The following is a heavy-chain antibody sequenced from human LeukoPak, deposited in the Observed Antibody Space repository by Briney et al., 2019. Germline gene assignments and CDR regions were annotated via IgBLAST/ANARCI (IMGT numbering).Heavy chain of an antibody. CDR1: GFTFSSYA. CDR2: ISSNGGST. J-gene: IGHJ6*03. V-gene: IGHV3-64*01. CDR3: ARDPTGYCSSTSCSYYYMDV. Sequence: GGSLRLSCAASGFTFSSYAMHWVRQAPGKGLEYVSAISSNGGSTYYANSVKGRFTISRDNSKNTLYLQMGSLRAEDMAVYYCARDPTGYCSSTSCSYYYMDVWGKGTTVTVSS. D-gene: IGHD2-2*01.